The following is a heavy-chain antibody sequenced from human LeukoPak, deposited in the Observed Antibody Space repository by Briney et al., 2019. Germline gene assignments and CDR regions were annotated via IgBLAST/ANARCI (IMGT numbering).Heavy chain of an antibody. J-gene: IGHJ5*02. Sequence: ASVKVSCKASGGAFSSYATNWVRQAPGQGLEWMGGIIPIFGTAKYAQKFQGRVTITADESTSTAYMELSSLRSEDTAMYYCARDHRLQLENWFDPWGQGTLVTVSS. V-gene: IGHV1-69*13. CDR3: ARDHRLQLENWFDP. D-gene: IGHD6-13*01. CDR2: IIPIFGTA. CDR1: GGAFSSYA.